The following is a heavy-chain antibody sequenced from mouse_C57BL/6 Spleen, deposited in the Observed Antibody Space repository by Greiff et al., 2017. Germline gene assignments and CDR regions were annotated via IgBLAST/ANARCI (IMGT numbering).Heavy chain of an antibody. CDR3: ARPDGYYGDARDY. Sequence: EVKLMESGGGLVKPGGSLKLSCAASGFTFSSYTMSWVRQTPEKRLEWVATISGGGGNTYYPDSVQGRFTISRDNAKNTLYLQMSSLRSEDTALYYCARPDGYYGDARDYGGQGTSVTVSS. J-gene: IGHJ4*01. V-gene: IGHV5-9*01. CDR2: ISGGGGNT. D-gene: IGHD2-3*01. CDR1: GFTFSSYT.